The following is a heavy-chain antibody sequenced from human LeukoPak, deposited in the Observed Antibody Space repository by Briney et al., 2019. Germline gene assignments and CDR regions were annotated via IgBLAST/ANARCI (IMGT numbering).Heavy chain of an antibody. CDR3: ARVGGSFPLDY. J-gene: IGHJ4*02. CDR1: GFTFSNYA. Sequence: PGGSLRLSCAASGFTFSNYAMSWVRQAPGKGLEWVSAISGSGATTYYADSVEGRFTISRDNSKNTLYLQMNSLRAEDTALYYCARVGGSFPLDYWGQGTLVTVSS. V-gene: IGHV3-23*01. D-gene: IGHD1-26*01. CDR2: ISGSGATT.